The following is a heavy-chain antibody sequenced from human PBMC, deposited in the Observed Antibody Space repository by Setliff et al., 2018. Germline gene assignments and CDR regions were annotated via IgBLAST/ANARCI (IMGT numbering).Heavy chain of an antibody. J-gene: IGHJ5*02. CDR3: ARGAGWWDL. CDR2: IYTSGTT. Sequence: PSETLSLTCSVSGASISSYYWSWIRQPPGKGLEWIGYIYTSGTTKYNPSLKSRVTISVDTSKDQFSLKLSSVTAADTAVYYCARGAGWWDLWGQGTLVTVSS. CDR1: GASISSYY. V-gene: IGHV4-4*08.